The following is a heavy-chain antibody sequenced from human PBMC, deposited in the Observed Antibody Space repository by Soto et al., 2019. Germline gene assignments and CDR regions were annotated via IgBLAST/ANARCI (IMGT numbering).Heavy chain of an antibody. V-gene: IGHV4-4*02. J-gene: IGHJ5*01. CDR2: VHISGHS. CDR3: ARVRQGCSANNCYFDP. Sequence: LSLTCTLSGGSVRAPDWWNWVRQSPDKGLEWIAEVHISGHSNYNPSLRSRVSVSIDSSKNQFYLNLNSVTAADTAIYYCARVRQGCSANNCYFDPWGQGTQVTVSS. CDR1: GGSVRAPDW. D-gene: IGHD1-1*01.